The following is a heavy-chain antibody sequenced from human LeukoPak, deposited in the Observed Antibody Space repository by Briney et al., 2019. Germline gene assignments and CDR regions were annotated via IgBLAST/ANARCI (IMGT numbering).Heavy chain of an antibody. D-gene: IGHD1-26*01. J-gene: IGHJ4*02. CDR2: ISYDGSNK. CDR3: AREVVGATRTFDY. V-gene: IGHV3-30-3*01. CDR1: GFTFSSYA. Sequence: GGSLRLSCAASGFTFSSYAMHWVRQAPGKGLEWVAAISYDGSNKYYADSVKGRFTISRDNSKNTLYLQMNSLRAEDTAVYYCAREVVGATRTFDYWGQGTLVTVSS.